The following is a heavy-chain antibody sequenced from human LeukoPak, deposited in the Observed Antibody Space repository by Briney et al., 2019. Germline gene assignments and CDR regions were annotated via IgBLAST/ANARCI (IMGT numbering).Heavy chain of an antibody. D-gene: IGHD1-26*01. CDR2: ISGSSGST. V-gene: IGHV3-23*01. J-gene: IGHJ3*02. CDR3: AKKYGASYAFDI. Sequence: HPGGSLRLSCAASGFTFSSYAMSWVRQAPGKGLEWVSAISGSSGSTYYADSVKGRFTISRDNSKNTLYLQMNSLRAEDTAVYYCAKKYGASYAFDIWGQGTMVTVSS. CDR1: GFTFSSYA.